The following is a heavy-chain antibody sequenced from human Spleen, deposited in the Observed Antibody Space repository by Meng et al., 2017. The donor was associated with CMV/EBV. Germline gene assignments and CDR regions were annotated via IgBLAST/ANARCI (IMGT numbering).Heavy chain of an antibody. D-gene: IGHD3-10*01. V-gene: IGHV4-34*01. CDR3: TRYYNSSSYNWFDP. CDR2: NNHNRST. CDR1: GWTVSGYY. Sequence: AVYGWTVSGYYWGWIRRPPEKGLEWIGKNNHNRSTSYDPSLKNRVTISVGTSKSQFSLKLSSVTAADTAVYYCTRYYNSSSYNWFDPWGQGTLVTVSS. J-gene: IGHJ5*02.